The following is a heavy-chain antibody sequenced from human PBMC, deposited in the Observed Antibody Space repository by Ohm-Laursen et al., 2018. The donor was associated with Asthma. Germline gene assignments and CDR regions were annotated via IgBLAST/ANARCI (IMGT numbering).Heavy chain of an antibody. CDR2: IYSGGST. V-gene: IGHV3-53*05. CDR1: GFTVSSNY. Sequence: SLRLSCSAPGFTVSSNYMSWVRQAPGKGLEWVSVIYSGGSTYYADSVKGRFSISRDNSKNTLFLQMNSLRPEDAAVYYCARGRGGIQLWLSYQIDNWGQGTLVTVSS. CDR3: ARGRGGIQLWLSYQIDN. D-gene: IGHD5-18*01. J-gene: IGHJ4*02.